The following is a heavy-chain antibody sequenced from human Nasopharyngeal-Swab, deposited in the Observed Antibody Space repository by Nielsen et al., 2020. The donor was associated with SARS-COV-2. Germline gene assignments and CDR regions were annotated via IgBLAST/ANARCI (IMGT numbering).Heavy chain of an antibody. CDR2: INSDGSST. CDR1: GFTFSSYW. CDR3: ATDYYGSGSYYNLYYYYGMDV. J-gene: IGHJ6*02. D-gene: IGHD3-10*01. V-gene: IGHV3-74*01. Sequence: GGSLRLSCAASGFTFSSYWMHWVRQAPGKGLVWVSRINSDGSSTSYADSVKGRFTISRDNAKNSLYLQMNSLRDEDTAVYYCATDYYGSGSYYNLYYYYGMDVWGQGTTVTVSS.